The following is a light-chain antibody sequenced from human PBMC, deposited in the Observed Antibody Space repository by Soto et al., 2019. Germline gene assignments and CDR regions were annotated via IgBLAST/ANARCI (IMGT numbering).Light chain of an antibody. CDR2: DNN. Sequence: QSVLTQPPSVSAAPGQKVTISCSGTNSNIGNNYVSWYQQLPGTAPKLLIHDNNKRPSGIPDRFSGSKSGTSATLGITGLQTGDEADYYCGTWDSSLSAVVFGGGTKLTVL. CDR3: GTWDSSLSAVV. V-gene: IGLV1-51*01. J-gene: IGLJ2*01. CDR1: NSNIGNNY.